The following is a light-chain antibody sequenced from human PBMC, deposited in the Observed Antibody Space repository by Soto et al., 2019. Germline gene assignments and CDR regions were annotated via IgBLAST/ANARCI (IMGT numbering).Light chain of an antibody. CDR3: QPYKDWTPLT. V-gene: IGKV3D-15*01. Sequence: EIAMTQSPVTLSASPGERVTLSCRASQSVNINLAWYQQRPGQAPRVLIYGASNRASGIPDRFSGSGSGTDFTLTISSLEPDDFALYYCQPYKDWTPLTFGGGTRVEIK. CDR2: GAS. CDR1: QSVNIN. J-gene: IGKJ4*01.